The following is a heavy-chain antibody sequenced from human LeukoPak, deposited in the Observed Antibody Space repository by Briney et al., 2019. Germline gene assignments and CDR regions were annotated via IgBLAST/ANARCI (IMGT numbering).Heavy chain of an antibody. Sequence: ASVKVSCKASGNTFTSYYMHWVRQAPGQGLEWMGIINPSGGSTSYAQKFQGRVTMTRDMSTSTVYMELSSLRSEDTAVYYCARDLISGRTFEYSSSWGAYWGQGTLVTVSS. V-gene: IGHV1-46*01. D-gene: IGHD6-6*01. CDR1: GNTFTSYY. J-gene: IGHJ4*02. CDR3: ARDLISGRTFEYSSSWGAY. CDR2: INPSGGST.